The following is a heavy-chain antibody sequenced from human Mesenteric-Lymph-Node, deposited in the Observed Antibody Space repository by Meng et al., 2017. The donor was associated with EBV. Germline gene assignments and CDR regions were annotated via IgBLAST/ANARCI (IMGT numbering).Heavy chain of an antibody. D-gene: IGHD1-26*01. CDR2: IDPSGGGT. CDR1: GYTFATYY. V-gene: IGHV1-46*01. CDR3: ARDEGSYYYSDN. J-gene: IGHJ4*02. Sequence: QVQLVQSGAEVKKPGASVKVACKASGYTFATYYMHWVRQAPGQGLEWMGIIDPSGGGTGYAQKFQGRITMTRDTSTSTVYMELSSLGSDDTAVYYCARDEGSYYYSDNWGQGTLVTVSS.